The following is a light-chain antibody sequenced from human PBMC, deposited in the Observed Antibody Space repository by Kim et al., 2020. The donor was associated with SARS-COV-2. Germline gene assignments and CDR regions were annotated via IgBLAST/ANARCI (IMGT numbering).Light chain of an antibody. J-gene: IGKJ3*01. CDR3: QNYDRGPPT. CDR1: RDISNY. Sequence: SGTVGDTVTTAGRAIRDISNYVAWYQQKAGKVPKLLMYAACTLQSGVPSRFRGIGSGTDFSLTICSLQPEDVANYFCQNYDRGPPTFGPGTKVDIK. V-gene: IGKV1-27*01. CDR2: AAC.